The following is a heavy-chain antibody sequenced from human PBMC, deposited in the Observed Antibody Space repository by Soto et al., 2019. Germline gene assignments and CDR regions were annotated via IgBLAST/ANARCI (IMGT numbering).Heavy chain of an antibody. D-gene: IGHD6-6*01. CDR1: GFTFSSYE. V-gene: IGHV3-48*03. J-gene: IGHJ5*02. Sequence: GGSLRLSCAASGFTFSSYEMNWVRQAPEKGLEWVSYISSSGSIMYYADSVKGRFTISRDNAKNSLYLQMNSLRAEDTAVYYCARLPPYSSSSDRWGQGTLVTVSS. CDR2: ISSSGSIM. CDR3: ARLPPYSSSSDR.